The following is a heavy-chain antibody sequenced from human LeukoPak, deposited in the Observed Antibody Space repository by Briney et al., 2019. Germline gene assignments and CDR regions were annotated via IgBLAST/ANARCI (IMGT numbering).Heavy chain of an antibody. Sequence: PSETLSLTCAVYGGSFSGYYWSWIRQPPGKGLEWIGEINHSGSTNYNPSLKSRVTISADTSKNQFSLKLSSVTAADTAVYYCAGSAKGTWLIYWGQGTLVTVSS. V-gene: IGHV4-34*01. J-gene: IGHJ4*02. CDR2: INHSGST. CDR3: AGSAKGTWLIY. D-gene: IGHD6-19*01. CDR1: GGSFSGYY.